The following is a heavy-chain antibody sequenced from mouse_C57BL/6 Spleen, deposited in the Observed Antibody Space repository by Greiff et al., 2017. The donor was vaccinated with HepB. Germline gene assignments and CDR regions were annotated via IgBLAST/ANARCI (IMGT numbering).Heavy chain of an antibody. J-gene: IGHJ3*01. CDR1: GFTFSSYA. CDR3: ARDYYYGSSWTAWFAY. CDR2: ISDGGSYT. Sequence: DVKLVESGGGLVKPGGSLKLSCAASGFTFSSYAMSWVRQTPEKRLEWVATISDGGSYTYYPDNVKGRFTISRDNAKNNLYLQMSHLKSEDTAMYYCARDYYYGSSWTAWFAYWGQGTLVTVSA. D-gene: IGHD1-1*01. V-gene: IGHV5-4*01.